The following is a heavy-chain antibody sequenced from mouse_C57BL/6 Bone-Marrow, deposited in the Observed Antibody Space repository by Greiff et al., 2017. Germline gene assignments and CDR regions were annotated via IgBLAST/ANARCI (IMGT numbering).Heavy chain of an antibody. CDR3: SRHAYYSNYGFAY. Sequence: EVHLVESGGGLVQPGGSLKLSCAASGFTFSDYYMYWVRQTPEKRLEWVAYISNGGGSTYYPDTVKGRFTISRDNAKNTLYMQMSRLKSEDPAMYYCSRHAYYSNYGFAYWGQGTLVTVSA. CDR2: ISNGGGST. V-gene: IGHV5-12*01. J-gene: IGHJ3*01. D-gene: IGHD2-5*01. CDR1: GFTFSDYY.